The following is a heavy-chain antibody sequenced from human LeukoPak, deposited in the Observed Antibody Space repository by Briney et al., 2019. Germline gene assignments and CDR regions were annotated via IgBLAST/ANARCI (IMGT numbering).Heavy chain of an antibody. J-gene: IGHJ4*02. D-gene: IGHD4-17*01. CDR1: GFTFSSYW. CDR3: ANSFQLTTVNY. CDR2: INSDGSST. Sequence: GGSLRLSCAASGFTFSSYWMHWVRQAPGKGLVWVSRINSDGSSTTYADSVKGRFTISRGNAKNTLYLQMNSLRAEDTAVYYCANSFQLTTVNYWGQGTLVTVSS. V-gene: IGHV3-74*01.